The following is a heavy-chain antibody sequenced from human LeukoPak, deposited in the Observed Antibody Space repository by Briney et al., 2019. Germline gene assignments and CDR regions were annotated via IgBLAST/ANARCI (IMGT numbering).Heavy chain of an antibody. Sequence: PGRSLRLSCAASGFTFSSYGMPWVRQAPGKGLEWVAVIWYDGSNKYYADSVKGRFTISRDNSKNTLYLQMNSLRADDTAVYYCARGPRFLGNTSRRQGFDYWGQGTLVTVSS. D-gene: IGHD1-26*01. CDR2: IWYDGSNK. J-gene: IGHJ4*02. V-gene: IGHV3-33*01. CDR3: ARGPRFLGNTSRRQGFDY. CDR1: GFTFSSYG.